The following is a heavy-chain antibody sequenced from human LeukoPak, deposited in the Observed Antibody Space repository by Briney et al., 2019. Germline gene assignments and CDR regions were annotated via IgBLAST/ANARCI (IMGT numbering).Heavy chain of an antibody. Sequence: GGSLRLSCAASGFTFSSYAMHWVRQAPGKGLEYVSAISSNGGSTYYANSVKGRFTISRDNSKNTLYLQMGSLRAEDMAVYYCASNQNWGYDTGAFDIWGQGTMVTVSS. V-gene: IGHV3-64*01. CDR3: ASNQNWGYDTGAFDI. CDR1: GFTFSSYA. CDR2: ISSNGGST. D-gene: IGHD3-16*01. J-gene: IGHJ3*02.